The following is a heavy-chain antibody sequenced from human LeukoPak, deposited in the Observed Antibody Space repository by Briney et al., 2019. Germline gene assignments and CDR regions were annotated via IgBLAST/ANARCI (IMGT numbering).Heavy chain of an antibody. D-gene: IGHD2-2*01. Sequence: GGPLRLSCAASGFTVSSNYMSWVRQSPGKGLEWVSVVYSGGSTYYADSVKGRFTISRDNSKNTLYLQMNSLRAEDTAVYYCATTYCSSTSCYPYYFDYWGQGTLVTVSS. CDR1: GFTVSSNY. V-gene: IGHV3-53*01. CDR3: ATTYCSSTSCYPYYFDY. CDR2: VYSGGST. J-gene: IGHJ4*02.